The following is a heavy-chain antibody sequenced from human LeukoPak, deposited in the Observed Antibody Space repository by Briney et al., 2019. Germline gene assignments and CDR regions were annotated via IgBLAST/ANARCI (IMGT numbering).Heavy chain of an antibody. V-gene: IGHV3-30-3*02. CDR2: ISYDGNSK. J-gene: IGHJ4*02. D-gene: IGHD6-19*01. CDR3: ARMGAVTDAFDY. CDR1: GFTFSNYP. Sequence: GGSLRLSCAASGFTFSNYPMHWVRQAPGKGLEWVAIISYDGNSKYYADSVKGRFTISRDISKNTLYLRMNSLRTEDTAMYFCARMGAVTDAFDYWGQGTLVTVSS.